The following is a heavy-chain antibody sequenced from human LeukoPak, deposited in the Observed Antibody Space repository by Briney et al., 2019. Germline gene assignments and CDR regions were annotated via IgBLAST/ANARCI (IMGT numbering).Heavy chain of an antibody. J-gene: IGHJ3*02. CDR2: ISYTGSP. Sequence: KTSQTLSLTCTVSGVSISSGDHNWRWIRQHPGKGLEWIGYISYTGSPDYHPSLRSRLTISLDTSQNQFSLRLSSVTAADTAVYYCARLDYGDYEAFDIWGQGTMVTVSS. D-gene: IGHD4-17*01. CDR3: ARLDYGDYEAFDI. V-gene: IGHV4-31*03. CDR1: GVSISSGDHN.